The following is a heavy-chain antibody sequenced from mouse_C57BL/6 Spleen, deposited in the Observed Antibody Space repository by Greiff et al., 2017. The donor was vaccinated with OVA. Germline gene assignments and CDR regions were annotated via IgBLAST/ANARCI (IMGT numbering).Heavy chain of an antibody. V-gene: IGHV14-4*01. J-gene: IGHJ4*01. CDR1: GFNIKDDY. Sequence: EVQLQQSGAELVRPGASVKLSCTASGFNIKDDYMHWVKQRPEQGLEWIGWIDPENGDTEYAEKFQGKATITADTSSNTAYLQLSSLTSEDTAVYYCAALYYGALDYWGKGTSVTVAS. CDR3: AALYYGALDY. D-gene: IGHD1-1*01. CDR2: IDPENGDT.